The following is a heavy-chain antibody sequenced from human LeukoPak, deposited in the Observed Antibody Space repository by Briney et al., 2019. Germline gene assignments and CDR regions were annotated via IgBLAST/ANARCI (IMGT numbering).Heavy chain of an antibody. CDR1: GFTFSSYA. Sequence: GGSLRLSCATSGFTFSSYAMSWVRQAPGKGLEWVSGIGASGGSTYYADSVKGRFTISRDNSKNTLYLQMNSLRAEDTAVYYCYIPYYDTSAYKGYWGQGTLVTVSS. J-gene: IGHJ4*02. CDR3: YIPYYDTSAYKGY. D-gene: IGHD3-22*01. CDR2: IGASGGST. V-gene: IGHV3-23*01.